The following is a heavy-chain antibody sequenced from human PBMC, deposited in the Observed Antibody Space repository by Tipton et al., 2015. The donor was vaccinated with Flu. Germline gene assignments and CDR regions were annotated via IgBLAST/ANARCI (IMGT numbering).Heavy chain of an antibody. CDR1: SGSIRSTNYF. CDR2: IYPSGTT. V-gene: IGHV4-39*07. J-gene: IGHJ4*02. D-gene: IGHD1-26*01. CDR3: ARGGTLGPTHFHY. Sequence: TLSLTCTVSSGSIRSTNYFCALIRQPPGKRLELIGSIYPSGTTYYNPSLKSRVTISVDTSKNQFSLKLNSVTAADTAVYYCARGGTLGPTHFHYWGQGTLVSVSS.